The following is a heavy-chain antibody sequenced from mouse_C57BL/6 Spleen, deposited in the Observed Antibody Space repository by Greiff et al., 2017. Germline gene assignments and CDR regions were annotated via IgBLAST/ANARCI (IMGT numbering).Heavy chain of an antibody. CDR2: IHPNSGST. V-gene: IGHV1-64*01. CDR3: ARRETGYYFDY. CDR1: GYTFTSYW. D-gene: IGHD4-1*01. Sequence: QVQLQQPGAELVKPGASVKLSCKASGYTFTSYWMHWVKQRPGQGLEWIGMIHPNSGSTNYNEKFKSKATLNVDKSSSTAYMQLSSLTSEDSAVYYCARRETGYYFDYWGQGTTLTVSS. J-gene: IGHJ2*01.